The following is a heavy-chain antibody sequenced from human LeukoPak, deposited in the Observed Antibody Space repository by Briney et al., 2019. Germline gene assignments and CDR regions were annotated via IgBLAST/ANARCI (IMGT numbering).Heavy chain of an antibody. Sequence: SETLSLTCAVYGGPFSGYYWSWIRQPPGKGLEWIGEIKHSGSTNYNPSLKSRVTISLDTSKNQISLALSSVTAADTAVYYCARDGYNYGERPLFWGQGTLVTVSS. CDR2: IKHSGST. D-gene: IGHD5-24*01. CDR1: GGPFSGYY. V-gene: IGHV4-34*01. CDR3: ARDGYNYGERPLF. J-gene: IGHJ4*02.